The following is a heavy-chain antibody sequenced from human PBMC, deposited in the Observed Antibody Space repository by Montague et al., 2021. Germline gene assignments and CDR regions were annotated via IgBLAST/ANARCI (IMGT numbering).Heavy chain of an antibody. CDR2: LSNGGST. D-gene: IGHD1-26*01. CDR3: ARDTVGASGYFCYYYMDV. V-gene: IGHV4-4*07. J-gene: IGHJ6*03. CDR1: GDSINTYS. Sequence: SETLSLTCTVFGDSINTYSWSWIRQPAGKGLEWIGRLSNGGSTNSNPSLKSRVSMSVDTSKNQFSLKLSSVTAADTAVYFCARDTVGASGYFCYYYMDVWGRGTTVTVSS.